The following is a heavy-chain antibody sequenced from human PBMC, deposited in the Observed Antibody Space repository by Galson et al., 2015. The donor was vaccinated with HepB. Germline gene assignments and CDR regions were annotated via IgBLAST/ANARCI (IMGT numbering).Heavy chain of an antibody. CDR3: AKDKGYSSGSDY. D-gene: IGHD6-19*01. CDR1: GFTFSSYA. J-gene: IGHJ4*02. V-gene: IGHV3-23*01. CDR2: ISGSGGST. Sequence: SLRLSCAASGFTFSSYAMSWVRQAPGKGLEWVSAISGSGGSTYYADSVKGRFTISRDNSKNTLYLQMNSLRAEDTAVYYCAKDKGYSSGSDYWGQGTLVTVSS.